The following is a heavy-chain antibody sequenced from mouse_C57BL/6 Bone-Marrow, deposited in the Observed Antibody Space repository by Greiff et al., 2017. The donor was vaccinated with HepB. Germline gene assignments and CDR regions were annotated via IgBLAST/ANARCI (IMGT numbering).Heavy chain of an antibody. CDR2: ICSGSSTI. CDR1: GFTFSDYG. CDR3: ARENWDDLFAY. J-gene: IGHJ3*01. D-gene: IGHD4-1*01. Sequence: DVKLVESGGGLVKPGGSLKLSCAASGFTFSDYGMHWVRQAPGKGLEWVAYICSGSSTIYYADTVKGRFTISRDNAKNTLFLQMTSLRSEDTAMYYCARENWDDLFAYWGQGTLVTVSA. V-gene: IGHV5-17*01.